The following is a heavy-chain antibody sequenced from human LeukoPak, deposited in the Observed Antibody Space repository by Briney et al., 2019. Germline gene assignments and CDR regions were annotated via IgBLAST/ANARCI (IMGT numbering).Heavy chain of an antibody. D-gene: IGHD3-10*01. CDR2: IKEDGSEE. Sequence: PGVSLRLSCAASGFTFSTFWMSWVRQAPGKGLEWVAIIKEDGSEEYYVDSVKGRFTISRDHAKNSLYLQMNSLRAEDTAVYYCARGGVYGSGRSYFDYWGQGTLVTVSS. CDR1: GFTFSTFW. CDR3: ARGGVYGSGRSYFDY. J-gene: IGHJ4*02. V-gene: IGHV3-7*04.